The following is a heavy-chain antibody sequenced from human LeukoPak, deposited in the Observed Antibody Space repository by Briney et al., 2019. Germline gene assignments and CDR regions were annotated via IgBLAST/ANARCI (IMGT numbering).Heavy chain of an antibody. Sequence: GGSLRLSCAASGFTFSSYSMNWVRQAPGKGLEWVSSISSSSIYIYYADSVKGRCTISRDNAKNSLYLQMNGLRAEDTAVYYCARDPGIAAAGALDYWGQGTLVTVSS. CDR3: ARDPGIAAAGALDY. D-gene: IGHD6-13*01. J-gene: IGHJ4*02. CDR2: ISSSSIYI. CDR1: GFTFSSYS. V-gene: IGHV3-21*01.